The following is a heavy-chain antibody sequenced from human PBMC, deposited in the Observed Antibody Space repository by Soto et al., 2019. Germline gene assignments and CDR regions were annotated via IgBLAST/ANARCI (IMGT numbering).Heavy chain of an antibody. V-gene: IGHV1-18*01. CDR1: GYTFTSYG. D-gene: IGHD3-22*01. Sequence: QVQLVQSGAEVKKPGASVKVSCKASGYTFTSYGISWVRQAPGQGLEWMGWISAYNGNTNYAQKLQGRVTMTTDTSASTAYMELRSLRSDDTAVYYCARFGLVGVYYYESSGQEFDYWGQGTLVTVSS. CDR3: ARFGLVGVYYYESSGQEFDY. J-gene: IGHJ4*02. CDR2: ISAYNGNT.